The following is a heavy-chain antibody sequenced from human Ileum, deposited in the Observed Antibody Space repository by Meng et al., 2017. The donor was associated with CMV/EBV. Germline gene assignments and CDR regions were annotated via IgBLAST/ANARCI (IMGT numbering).Heavy chain of an antibody. CDR1: GASISSGDYY. V-gene: IGHV4-30-4*08. J-gene: IGHJ4*02. CDR3: ARGVNYYPISGYKYYDQ. CDR2: IYYSGST. Sequence: QVQRKEAAPRLVNPSPTPCPTCTAFGASISSGDYYWSWNRQSPGKGLEWIGYIYYSGSTYYNPSLKSRLIISVDTSKNQFSLKLSSVTAADTAVYFCARGVNYYPISGYKYYDQWGQGTLVTVSS. D-gene: IGHD3-22*01.